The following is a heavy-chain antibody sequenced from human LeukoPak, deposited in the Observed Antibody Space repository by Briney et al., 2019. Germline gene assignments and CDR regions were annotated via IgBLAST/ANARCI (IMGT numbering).Heavy chain of an antibody. CDR3: ARARGFGDQLDY. CDR2: ISGGGDST. V-gene: IGHV3-23*01. CDR1: GLTLKFSSYG. J-gene: IGHJ4*02. D-gene: IGHD4-17*01. Sequence: GGSLRLSCAASGLTLKFSSYGMTWVRQAPGKGLEWVSGISGGGDSTYYADSVKGRFTISRDNAKNSLYLQMNSLRADDTAVYYCARARGFGDQLDYWGQGTLVTVSS.